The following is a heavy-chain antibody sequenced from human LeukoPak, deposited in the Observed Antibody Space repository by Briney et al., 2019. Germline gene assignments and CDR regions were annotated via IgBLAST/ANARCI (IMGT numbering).Heavy chain of an antibody. V-gene: IGHV3-74*01. Sequence: GRSLRLSCAASGFTFTNYWMHWVRQAPEKGLVWVSGIKSDGSSTTYADSVKGRFTISRDNAKNTLYLQMNNLRAEDTAVYYCTRASYYDNSGEPFAYWGQGILVTVSS. CDR2: IKSDGSST. CDR3: TRASYYDNSGEPFAY. D-gene: IGHD3-22*01. CDR1: GFTFTNYW. J-gene: IGHJ4*02.